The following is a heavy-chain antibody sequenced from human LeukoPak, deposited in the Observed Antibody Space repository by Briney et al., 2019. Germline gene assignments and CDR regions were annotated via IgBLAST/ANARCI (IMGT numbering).Heavy chain of an antibody. CDR1: GYSFTSYW. Sequence: GESLKISCKGSGYSFTSYWIGWVRQMPGKGLEWMGIIYPGDSDTRYSPSFQGQVTISADKSISTAYLQWSSLKASDTAMYYCARRHYYGSGSSSFYFDYWGQGTLVTVPS. CDR2: IYPGDSDT. J-gene: IGHJ4*02. V-gene: IGHV5-51*01. D-gene: IGHD3-10*01. CDR3: ARRHYYGSGSSSFYFDY.